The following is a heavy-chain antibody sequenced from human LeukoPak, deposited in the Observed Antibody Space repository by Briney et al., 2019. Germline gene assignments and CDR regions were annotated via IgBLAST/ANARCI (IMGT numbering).Heavy chain of an antibody. V-gene: IGHV3-30*04. CDR1: GFTFSSCA. CDR2: ISYDGSNE. Sequence: GGSLRLSCAASGFTFSSCAMHWVRQAPGKGLEWVAIISYDGSNEYYADSVKGQFTISRDNSNNTLYLQMNSLRAEDTAVYYCARDGNYYGSGSYLDYWGQGTLVTVSS. J-gene: IGHJ4*02. CDR3: ARDGNYYGSGSYLDY. D-gene: IGHD3-10*01.